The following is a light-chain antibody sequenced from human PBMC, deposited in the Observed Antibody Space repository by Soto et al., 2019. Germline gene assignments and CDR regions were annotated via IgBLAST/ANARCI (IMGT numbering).Light chain of an antibody. Sequence: QSVLTQPPSASGTPGQRVTISCSGSRSNIGSNTVSWYRQLPGTAPKLLIYGINQRPSGVPDRFSGSTSGTSASLAISGLQSEDEANYYCATWDDSLSGSVVFGGGTKVTVL. J-gene: IGLJ2*01. V-gene: IGLV1-44*01. CDR2: GIN. CDR1: RSNIGSNT. CDR3: ATWDDSLSGSVV.